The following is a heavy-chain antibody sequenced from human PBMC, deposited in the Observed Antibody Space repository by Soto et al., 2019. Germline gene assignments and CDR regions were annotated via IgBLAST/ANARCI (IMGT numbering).Heavy chain of an antibody. CDR1: GFTFSSYS. Sequence: GSLRLSCAASGFTFSSYSMNWVRQAPGKGLEWVSSISSSSSYIYYADSVKGRFTISRDNAKNSLYLQMNSLRAEDTAVYYCARDFTELGSLDYWGQGTLVTVSS. J-gene: IGHJ4*02. CDR3: ARDFTELGSLDY. V-gene: IGHV3-21*01. CDR2: ISSSSSYI. D-gene: IGHD1-7*01.